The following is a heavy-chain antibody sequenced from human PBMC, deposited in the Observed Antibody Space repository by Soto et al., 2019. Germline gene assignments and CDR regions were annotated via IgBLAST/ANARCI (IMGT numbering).Heavy chain of an antibody. CDR3: SRGGGGGLFDL. V-gene: IGHV3-48*03. J-gene: IGHJ4*01. Sequence: PGGSLRLSCVASGFTFSSFEMNWIRQAPGKGPEWIAVINPSGRTISYADSVKGRFTISRDNAKSSLFLQVNSLRVDDTAIYFCSRGGGGGLFDLWGQGTLVTVSS. CDR2: INPSGRTI. D-gene: IGHD2-21*01. CDR1: GFTFSSFE.